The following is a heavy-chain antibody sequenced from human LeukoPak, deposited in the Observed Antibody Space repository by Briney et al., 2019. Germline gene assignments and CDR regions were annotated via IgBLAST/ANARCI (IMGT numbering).Heavy chain of an antibody. CDR1: GGSISSYY. V-gene: IGHV4-4*07. D-gene: IGHD1-26*01. CDR2: IYTTGST. Sequence: SETLSLTCTVSGGSISSYYWSWIRQPAGKGLEWIGRIYTTGSTNYNPSLESRVTISLDTSKNQFSLKLSSVSAEDTALYYCARERLGGSYYRPVEYWGQGTLVTVSS. J-gene: IGHJ4*02. CDR3: ARERLGGSYYRPVEY.